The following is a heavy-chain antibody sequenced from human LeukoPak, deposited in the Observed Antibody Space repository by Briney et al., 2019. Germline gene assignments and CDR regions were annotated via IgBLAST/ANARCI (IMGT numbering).Heavy chain of an antibody. J-gene: IGHJ3*02. CDR1: GFTFSSYS. V-gene: IGHV3-48*01. D-gene: IGHD1-26*01. Sequence: PGGSLRLSCAASGFTFSSYSMNWVRQAPGKGLEWVSYISSSSSTIYYADSVKGRFTISRDNAKNSLYLQMTSLRAEDTAVYYCARDRFPATDDAFDIWGQGTMVTVSS. CDR2: ISSSSSTI. CDR3: ARDRFPATDDAFDI.